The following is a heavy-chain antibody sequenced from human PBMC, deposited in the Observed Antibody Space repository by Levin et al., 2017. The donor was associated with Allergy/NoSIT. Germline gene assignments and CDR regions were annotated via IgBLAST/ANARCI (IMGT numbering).Heavy chain of an antibody. V-gene: IGHV1-2*02. CDR3: ARVLLWFGELPRDYGMDV. J-gene: IGHJ6*02. CDR1: GYTFTGYY. Sequence: ASVKVPCKASGYTFTGYYMHWVRQAPGQGLEWMGWINPNSGGTNYAQKFQGRVTMTRDTSISTAYMELSRLRSDDTAVYYCARVLLWFGELPRDYGMDVWGQGTTVTVSS. CDR2: INPNSGGT. D-gene: IGHD3-10*01.